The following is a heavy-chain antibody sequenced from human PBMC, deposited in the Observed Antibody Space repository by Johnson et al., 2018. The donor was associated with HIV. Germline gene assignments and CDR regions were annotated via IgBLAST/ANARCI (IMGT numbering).Heavy chain of an antibody. CDR3: ARDNGAVAGPEGAFDI. CDR1: GFTFSSYG. J-gene: IGHJ3*02. Sequence: QVQLVESGGGVVQPGGSLRLSCAASGFTFSSYGMHWVSQAPGKGLEWVAVISYDGSNKYHADSVKGRFTISRDNSKNTLYLQMNSLRAEDTAVYYCARDNGAVAGPEGAFDIWGQGTMVTVSS. D-gene: IGHD6-19*01. CDR2: ISYDGSNK. V-gene: IGHV3-30*19.